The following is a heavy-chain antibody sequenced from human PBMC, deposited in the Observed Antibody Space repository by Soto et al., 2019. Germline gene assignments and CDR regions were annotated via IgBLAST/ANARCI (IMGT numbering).Heavy chain of an antibody. J-gene: IGHJ5*02. V-gene: IGHV1-2*02. CDR1: GYTFTGYY. CDR2: INPNSGGT. D-gene: IGHD3-22*01. Sequence: ASVKVSCKASGYTFTGYYMHWVRQAPGQGLEWMGWINPNSGGTNYAQKFQGRVTMARDTSISTAYMELSRLRSDDTAVYYCARGSGGYYPQSDPWGQGTMVTVSS. CDR3: ARGSGGYYPQSDP.